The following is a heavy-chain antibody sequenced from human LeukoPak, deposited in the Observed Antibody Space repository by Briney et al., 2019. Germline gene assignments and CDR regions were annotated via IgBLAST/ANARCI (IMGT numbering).Heavy chain of an antibody. V-gene: IGHV2-5*01. D-gene: IGHD4-17*01. Sequence: SGPTLVNPTQTLTLTCTFSGFSLATSRVGVGWILQPQGKDLEWLALIYWNDNKRYSPSLRSRLTVTKDTSKTQVFLTMTKMDPVDTATYYCAHGYGDYDPYFDYWGQGTLVTVSS. CDR3: AHGYGDYDPYFDY. J-gene: IGHJ4*02. CDR1: GFSLATSRVG. CDR2: IYWNDNK.